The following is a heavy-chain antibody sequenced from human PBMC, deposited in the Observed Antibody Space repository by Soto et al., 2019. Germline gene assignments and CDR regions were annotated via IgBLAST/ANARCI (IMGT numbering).Heavy chain of an antibody. V-gene: IGHV3-30*18. CDR2: TSYDGNNE. Sequence: PGGSLRLSCAASGFTFSNYAMHWARQAPGKGLEWVALTSYDGNNEYYTDSVKGRFTISRDNSKNTLFLQMNSPRPEDTAVYYCAKDKGVFNWATSYFDYWGQGALVTVSS. J-gene: IGHJ4*02. CDR1: GFTFSNYA. D-gene: IGHD1-1*01. CDR3: AKDKGVFNWATSYFDY.